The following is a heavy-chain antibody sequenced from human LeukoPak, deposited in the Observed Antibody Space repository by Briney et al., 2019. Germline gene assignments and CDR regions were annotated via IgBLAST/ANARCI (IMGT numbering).Heavy chain of an antibody. CDR1: GFTFSSYW. D-gene: IGHD6-13*01. CDR3: ARPRGAAAGTFGFDP. J-gene: IGHJ5*02. V-gene: IGHV3-7*02. CDR2: IKQDGSEK. Sequence: QAGGSLRLSCAASGFTFSSYWMSWVRQAPGKGLEWVANIKQDGSEKYYADSVKGRFTISRDNSKNTLYLQMNSLRAEDTAVYYCARPRGAAAGTFGFDPWGQGTLVTVSS.